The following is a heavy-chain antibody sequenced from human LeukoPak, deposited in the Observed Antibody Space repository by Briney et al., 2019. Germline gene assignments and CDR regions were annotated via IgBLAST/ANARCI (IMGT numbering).Heavy chain of an antibody. D-gene: IGHD5-18*01. CDR1: GDSMNSGSYF. J-gene: IGHJ4*02. CDR2: IYSSGST. V-gene: IGHV4-61*09. Sequence: PSQTLSLTCTVSGDSMNSGSYFWNWIRQPAGKGLEFIGHIYSSGSTHYNLSLKSRVTISVDTSKNQISLKLSSMTAADTAVYYCARDSVGIQLWFPPGDFDYWGQGTLVTVSS. CDR3: ARDSVGIQLWFPPGDFDY.